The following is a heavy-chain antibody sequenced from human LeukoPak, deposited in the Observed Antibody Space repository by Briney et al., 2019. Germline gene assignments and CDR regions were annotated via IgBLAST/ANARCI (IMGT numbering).Heavy chain of an antibody. Sequence: PGGSLRLSCAASGFTFSSYAMSWVRQAPGKGLEWVSAISGSGGSTYYADSVKGRFTISRDNSKNTLYLQMNSLRAEDTAVYYCAKDIYIVVVPAARSPMDVWGKGTTVTVSS. CDR1: GFTFSSYA. D-gene: IGHD2-2*01. CDR2: ISGSGGST. V-gene: IGHV3-23*01. CDR3: AKDIYIVVVPAARSPMDV. J-gene: IGHJ6*03.